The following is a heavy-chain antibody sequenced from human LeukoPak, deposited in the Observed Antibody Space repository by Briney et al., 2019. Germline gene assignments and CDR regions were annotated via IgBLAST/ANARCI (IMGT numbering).Heavy chain of an antibody. Sequence: GGSLRFSCAASGFTFSSYAMSWVRQAPGKGLEWVSAISGSGGSTYYADSVKGRFTISRDNSKNTLYLQMNSLRAEDTAVYYCAKDLSSGLYCGGDCYSAWGQGTLVAVSS. CDR1: GFTFSSYA. CDR2: ISGSGGST. CDR3: AKDLSSGLYCGGDCYSA. V-gene: IGHV3-23*01. D-gene: IGHD2-21*02. J-gene: IGHJ4*02.